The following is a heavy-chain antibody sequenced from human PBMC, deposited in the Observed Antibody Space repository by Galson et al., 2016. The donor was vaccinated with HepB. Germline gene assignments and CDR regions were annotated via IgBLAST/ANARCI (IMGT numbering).Heavy chain of an antibody. Sequence: SLRLSCAASGFTFNSYWMNWVRQAPGKGLVWVSRIKSDGSTTSYADSVKGRFTISRDNAKNTLYLRMISLRAEDTAVYYCGRGFPYSSGGFGSDYWGQGTMVTVSS. J-gene: IGHJ4*02. CDR1: GFTFNSYW. D-gene: IGHD6-19*01. CDR2: IKSDGSTT. CDR3: GRGFPYSSGGFGSDY. V-gene: IGHV3-74*01.